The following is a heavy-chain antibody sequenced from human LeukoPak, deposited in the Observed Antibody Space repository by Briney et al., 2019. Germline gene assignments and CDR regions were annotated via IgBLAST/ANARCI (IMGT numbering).Heavy chain of an antibody. CDR3: ARYDYGAPDY. J-gene: IGHJ4*02. CDR2: TYYRSKWYN. CDR1: GDSVSSNSAA. Sequence: SQTLSLTCAISGDSVSSNSAAWNWPRQSPSRGLEWLGRTYYRSKWYNDYSASLNSRITINPDTSKHQFSLQLKSVTPEDTAVYYCARYDYGAPDYWGQGTLVTVSS. V-gene: IGHV6-1*01. D-gene: IGHD5-12*01.